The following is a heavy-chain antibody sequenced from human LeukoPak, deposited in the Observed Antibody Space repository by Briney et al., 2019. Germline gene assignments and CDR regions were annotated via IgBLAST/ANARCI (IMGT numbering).Heavy chain of an antibody. CDR2: INPNSGGT. CDR3: ARGNWNDVGFDY. J-gene: IGHJ4*02. CDR1: GYTFTGYY. V-gene: IGHV1-2*02. Sequence: ASVKVSCKASGYTFTGYYMHWVRQAPGQGLEWMGWINPNSGGTNYAQKFQGRVTMTRDTSISTAYMELRRLRSDDTAVYYCARGNWNDVGFDYWGQGTLVTVSS. D-gene: IGHD1-20*01.